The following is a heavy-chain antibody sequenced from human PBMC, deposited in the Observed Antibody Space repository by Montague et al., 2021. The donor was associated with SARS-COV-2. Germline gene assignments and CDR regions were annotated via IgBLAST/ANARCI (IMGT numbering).Heavy chain of an antibody. Sequence: SETLSLTCTVSGASVGGSDWGWIRQSPGKGLEWIGYFYSVGSTDYNLSLKSRATISRDTSKNQFSLKVRSVTAADAAVYYCARETMTADAFDIWGQGTMVTVSS. CDR3: ARETMTADAFDI. J-gene: IGHJ3*02. V-gene: IGHV4-59*02. CDR2: FYSVGST. CDR1: GASVGGSD. D-gene: IGHD1-14*01.